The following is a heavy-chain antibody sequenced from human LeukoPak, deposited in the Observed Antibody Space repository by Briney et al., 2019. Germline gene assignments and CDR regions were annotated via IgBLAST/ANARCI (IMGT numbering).Heavy chain of an antibody. J-gene: IGHJ4*02. Sequence: ASVKVSCKVSGYTLTELSMHWVRQAPGKGLEWMGGFEPEDGETIYAQKFQGRVTMTEDTSTDTAYMELSSLRSEDTAVYYCATLTPYYDFWSGYYNAGYFDYWGQGTLVTVSS. CDR3: ATLTPYYDFWSGYYNAGYFDY. CDR2: FEPEDGET. V-gene: IGHV1-24*01. D-gene: IGHD3-3*01. CDR1: GYTLTELS.